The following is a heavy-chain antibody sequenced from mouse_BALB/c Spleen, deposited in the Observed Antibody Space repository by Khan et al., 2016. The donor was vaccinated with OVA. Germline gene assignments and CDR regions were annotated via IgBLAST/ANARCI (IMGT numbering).Heavy chain of an antibody. J-gene: IGHJ2*01. Sequence: QVQLQQSGAELVKAGASVKMSCKASGYTFTSYWMHWVKQRLGQGLEWFAETNPTNGRTYYNEKFKSKATLTVDKSSSTAYMLLSGPTFEDSAVYYCARIKKIVATYLDDGGQGTTLTVSS. CDR2: TNPTNGRT. CDR1: GYTFTSYW. CDR3: ARIKKIVATYLDD. D-gene: IGHD1-1*01. V-gene: IGHV1S81*02.